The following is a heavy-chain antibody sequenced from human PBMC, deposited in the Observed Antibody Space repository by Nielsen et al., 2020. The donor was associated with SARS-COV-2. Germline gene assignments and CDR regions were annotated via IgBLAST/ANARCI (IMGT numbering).Heavy chain of an antibody. Sequence: SETLSLTCTVSGGSISSYYWSWIRQPPGKGLEWIGYIYYSGSTNYNPPLKSRVTISVDTSKNQFSLKLSSVTAADTAVYYCARVRDGYNLDYWGQGTLVTVSS. CDR2: IYYSGST. CDR3: ARVRDGYNLDY. CDR1: GGSISSYY. V-gene: IGHV4-59*01. J-gene: IGHJ4*02. D-gene: IGHD5-24*01.